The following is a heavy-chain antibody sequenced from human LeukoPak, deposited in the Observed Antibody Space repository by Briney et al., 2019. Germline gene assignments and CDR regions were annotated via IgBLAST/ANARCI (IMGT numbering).Heavy chain of an antibody. CDR1: GFTVSSNY. CDR2: IYSGGST. D-gene: IGHD6-19*01. V-gene: IGHV3-66*01. CDR3: AREDTSGWFQDYFDY. Sequence: GGSLRLSCAASGFTVSSNYMSWVRQAPGKGLEWVSVIYSGGSTYYADSVKGRFTISRDNAKNSLYLQMNSLRAEDTAVYYCAREDTSGWFQDYFDYWGQGTLVTVSS. J-gene: IGHJ4*02.